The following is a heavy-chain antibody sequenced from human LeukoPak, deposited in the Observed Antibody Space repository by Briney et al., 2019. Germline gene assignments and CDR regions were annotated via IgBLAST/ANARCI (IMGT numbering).Heavy chain of an antibody. D-gene: IGHD6-13*01. CDR3: TRDIRESWHPGAFDI. J-gene: IGHJ3*02. CDR1: GFTFSDYY. CDR2: IRSKAYGGTT. V-gene: IGHV3-49*03. Sequence: GGSLRLSCAASGFTFSDYYMSWIRQAPGKGLEWVGFIRSKAYGGTTEYAASVKGRFTISRHDSKSIAYLQMNSLKTEDTAVYYCTRDIRESWHPGAFDIWGQGTMVTVSS.